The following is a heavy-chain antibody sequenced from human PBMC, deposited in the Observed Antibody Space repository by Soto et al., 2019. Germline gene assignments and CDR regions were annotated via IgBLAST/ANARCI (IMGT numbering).Heavy chain of an antibody. D-gene: IGHD5-18*01. CDR2: ITAYNGNT. V-gene: IGHV1-18*01. Sequence: VQLVQSGAEVKKPGASVKVSCKASGYTFSNFGISWVRLAPGQGLEWMGWITAYNGNTHYAQNFQGRVTMTTDTSTRTADMDLRRLRSDDTAIYYCARFGRGFSSAFDFDYWGQGTLVTVSS. J-gene: IGHJ4*02. CDR1: GYTFSNFG. CDR3: ARFGRGFSSAFDFDY.